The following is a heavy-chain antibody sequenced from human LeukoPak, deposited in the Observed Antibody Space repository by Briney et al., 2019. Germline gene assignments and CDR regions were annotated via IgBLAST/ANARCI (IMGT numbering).Heavy chain of an antibody. Sequence: GGSLRPSCAASGFTVSSNYMSWVRQAPGKGLEWVSNIGTSSTTIYYADSVKGRFTISRDNAKNSLYLQMNSLRAEDTAVYYCATDGGGGYDSRNYFDYWGQGTLVTVSS. CDR1: GFTVSSNY. D-gene: IGHD5-12*01. CDR2: IGTSSTTI. V-gene: IGHV3-11*01. CDR3: ATDGGGGYDSRNYFDY. J-gene: IGHJ4*02.